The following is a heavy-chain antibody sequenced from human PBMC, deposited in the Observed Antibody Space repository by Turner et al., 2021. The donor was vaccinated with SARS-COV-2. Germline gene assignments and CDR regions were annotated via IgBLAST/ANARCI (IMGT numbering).Heavy chain of an antibody. D-gene: IGHD3-16*02. CDR2: MFNSGST. CDR3: ARQGMITFGGVFVMGADWFDP. J-gene: IGHJ5*02. CDR1: GGSSSSSGYY. V-gene: IGHV4-39*01. Sequence: QLPRQESGAGLVQPAAALSLTGTFSGGSSSSSGYYWGCIAQPPGKGLAGIGIMFNSGSTYFNPSPKCRVNISVDTSKTPFSLTLSSVTAADTAVSYCARQGMITFGGVFVMGADWFDPWGQGTLVTVSS.